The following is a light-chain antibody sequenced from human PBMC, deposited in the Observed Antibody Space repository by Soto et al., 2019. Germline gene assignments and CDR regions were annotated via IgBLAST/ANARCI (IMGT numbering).Light chain of an antibody. CDR1: KGIAHY. CDR2: AAS. Sequence: DIQMTQSPSSLSASVGDRVTITSRASKGIAHYLAWYQQKTGKVPKLLIYAASTLQSGVPSRFSGSGSGTDFTLTISSLRPEDVATYYCQQYNSVPPTFGQGTKVEI. V-gene: IGKV1-27*01. J-gene: IGKJ1*01. CDR3: QQYNSVPPT.